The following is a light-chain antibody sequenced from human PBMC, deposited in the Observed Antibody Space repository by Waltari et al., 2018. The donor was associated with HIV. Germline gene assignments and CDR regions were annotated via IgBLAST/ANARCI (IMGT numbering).Light chain of an antibody. CDR2: DFN. CDR1: SSDVRTYNY. Sequence: QSALPQPRSVSGSPGQSVTISCTGTSSDVRTYNYVSWYQQHPGKAPKLMIYDFNQRPSGVPDRFSGSKSGNTASLTISGLQPEDEADYYCCSYAGRYVFGSGTEVTVL. V-gene: IGLV2-11*01. CDR3: CSYAGRYV. J-gene: IGLJ1*01.